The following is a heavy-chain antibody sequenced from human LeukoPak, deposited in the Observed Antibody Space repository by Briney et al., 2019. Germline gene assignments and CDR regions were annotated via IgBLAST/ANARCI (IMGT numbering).Heavy chain of an antibody. CDR3: AKGHDYGDSLFDY. V-gene: IGHV3-30*02. CDR2: IRYDGSNQ. Sequence: GGSLRLSCAASGFTFSSYGLHWVRQAPGKGLEWVTFIRYDGSNQYYADSVKGRFAISRDNSKNTLFLQMNSLRAEDTAVYYCAKGHDYGDSLFDYWGQGTLVTVSS. CDR1: GFTFSSYG. J-gene: IGHJ4*02. D-gene: IGHD4-17*01.